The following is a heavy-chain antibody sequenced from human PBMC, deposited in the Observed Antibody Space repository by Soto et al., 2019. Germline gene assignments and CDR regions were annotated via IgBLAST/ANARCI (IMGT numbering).Heavy chain of an antibody. CDR2: VSHDGRNT. CDR3: VNGGRQWLDRSVFNY. V-gene: IGHV3-30*18. Sequence: GGSLRLSCAASGFTFSDYAMHWVRQAPGKGLEWVAVVSHDGRNTHYADSVKGRFTISRDSSKNTVSLEMTSLRAEDTAVYYCVNGGRQWLDRSVFNYRGQGALVPVSA. CDR1: GFTFSDYA. J-gene: IGHJ4*02. D-gene: IGHD6-19*01.